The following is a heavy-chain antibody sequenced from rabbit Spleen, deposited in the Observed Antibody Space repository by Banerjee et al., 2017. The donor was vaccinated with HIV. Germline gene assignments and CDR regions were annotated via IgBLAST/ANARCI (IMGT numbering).Heavy chain of an antibody. D-gene: IGHD1-1*01. CDR3: ARDLASVIGWNFNL. J-gene: IGHJ4*01. CDR2: INTYTAKP. V-gene: IGHV1S45*01. CDR1: GFFFSDRDV. Sequence: QEQLVESGGGLVKPEGSLTLTCKASGFFFSDRDVMCWVRQAPGKGLQWIACINTYTAKPVYATWAKGRFTISRTSSTTVTLQMTSLTAADTATYFCARDLASVIGWNFNLWGPGTLVTVS.